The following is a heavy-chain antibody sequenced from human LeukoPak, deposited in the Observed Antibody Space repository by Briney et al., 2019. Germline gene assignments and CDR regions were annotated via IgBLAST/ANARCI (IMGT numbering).Heavy chain of an antibody. J-gene: IGHJ4*02. CDR1: GSSISSYY. Sequence: SETLSLTCTVSGSSISSYYWSWIRQAPGKGLEWIGNIYYIGSTNYNPSLKSRVTVSADPSKNQLSLKLSSVTAADTAVYYCARHGGSYSYDYWGQGTLVTVSS. D-gene: IGHD1-26*01. CDR3: ARHGGSYSYDY. CDR2: IYYIGST. V-gene: IGHV4-59*08.